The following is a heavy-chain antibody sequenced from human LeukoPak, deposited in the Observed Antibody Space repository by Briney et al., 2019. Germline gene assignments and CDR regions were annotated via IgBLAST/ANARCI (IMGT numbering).Heavy chain of an antibody. V-gene: IGHV3-23*01. D-gene: IGHD3-22*01. Sequence: PGGSLRLSCAASGFTFSSYAMSWVRQAPGKGLEWVSAISGSGGSTYYADSVKGRFTISRDNSKTTLYLQMNSLRAEDTAVYYCAKDAPNYYGSSGPFEYWGQGTLFTVSS. J-gene: IGHJ4*02. CDR3: AKDAPNYYGSSGPFEY. CDR2: ISGSGGST. CDR1: GFTFSSYA.